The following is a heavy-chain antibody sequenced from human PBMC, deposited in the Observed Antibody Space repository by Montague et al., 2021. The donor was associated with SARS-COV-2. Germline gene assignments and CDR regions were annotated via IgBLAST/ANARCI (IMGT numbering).Heavy chain of an antibody. CDR1: GGSVSSGSYY. CDR3: AKGDMVRGIPYIDK. D-gene: IGHD3-10*01. V-gene: IGHV4-61*01. CDR2: IYYSGSA. J-gene: IGHJ4*02. Sequence: SETLSLTCSVSGGSVSSGSYYWSWIRQPPGKGLECIGYIYYSGSAYYNPYNPSLMSRATISIDTSKNQFSLNLNSVTAADTAVYYCAKGDMVRGIPYIDKWGQRNLVTVSS.